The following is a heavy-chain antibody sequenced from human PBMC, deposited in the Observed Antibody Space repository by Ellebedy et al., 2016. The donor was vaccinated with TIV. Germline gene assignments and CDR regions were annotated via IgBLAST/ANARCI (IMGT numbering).Heavy chain of an antibody. CDR2: ISDDGRND. Sequence: GESLKISCAASGFTFSSYAMNWVRQAPSKGLEWGAVISDDGRNDYYADSVKGRFTISRDNSKNTLYLQMNSRRAEDTAVYYCAKDTQGTFDYWGQGTLVTVSS. D-gene: IGHD2-15*01. CDR1: GFTFSSYA. J-gene: IGHJ4*02. V-gene: IGHV3-30-3*02. CDR3: AKDTQGTFDY.